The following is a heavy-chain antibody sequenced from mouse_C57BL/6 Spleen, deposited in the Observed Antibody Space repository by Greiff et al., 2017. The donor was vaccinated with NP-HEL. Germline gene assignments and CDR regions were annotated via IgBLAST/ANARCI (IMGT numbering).Heavy chain of an antibody. D-gene: IGHD2-3*01. CDR2: IYPGDGDT. V-gene: IGHV1-80*01. CDR3: ARDGYYDY. CDR1: GYAFSSYW. Sequence: VQLQESGAELVKPGASVKISCKASGYAFSSYWVNWVKQRPGKGLEWIGQIYPGDGDTNYNGKFKGKATLTADKSSSTAYMQLSSLTSEDSAVYFCARDGYYDYWGQGTTLTVSS. J-gene: IGHJ2*01.